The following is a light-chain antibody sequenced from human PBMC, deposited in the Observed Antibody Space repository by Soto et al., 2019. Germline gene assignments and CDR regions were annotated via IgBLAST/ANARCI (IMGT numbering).Light chain of an antibody. V-gene: IGLV1-51*01. Sequence: QSVLTQPPSASGTPGQRVTISCSGSRSNIGSNTVNWYQQLPGTAPKLLIYDDNKRPSGIPDRFSGSKSGTSATLGITGFHTGDEADYYCGSWDSSLSAYVFGTGTKVTVL. CDR2: DDN. CDR3: GSWDSSLSAYV. CDR1: RSNIGSNT. J-gene: IGLJ1*01.